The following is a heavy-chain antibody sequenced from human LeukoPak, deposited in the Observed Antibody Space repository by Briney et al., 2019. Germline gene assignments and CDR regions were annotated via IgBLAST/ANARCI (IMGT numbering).Heavy chain of an antibody. CDR1: GFTVSSNY. Sequence: GGSLRLSCAASGFTVSSNYMSWVRQAPGKGLEWVSVIYSGGSTYYADSVKGRFTISRDNSKNTLYLQMNSLRAEDTAVYYCANTLYGDYPRFDYWGQGTLVTVSS. V-gene: IGHV3-53*01. J-gene: IGHJ4*02. CDR2: IYSGGST. D-gene: IGHD4-17*01. CDR3: ANTLYGDYPRFDY.